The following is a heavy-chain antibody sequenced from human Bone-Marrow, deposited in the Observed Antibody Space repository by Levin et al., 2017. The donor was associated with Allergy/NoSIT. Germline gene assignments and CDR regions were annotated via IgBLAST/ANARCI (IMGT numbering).Heavy chain of an antibody. D-gene: IGHD4-17*01. V-gene: IGHV1-46*01. CDR3: TRDRGGDYGEFDAFDI. CDR2: ISPTSGST. CDR1: GYTFTNYY. J-gene: IGHJ3*02. Sequence: NPGGSLRLSCKASGYTFTNYYVNWVRQAPGQGLEWMGIISPTSGSTTYTQNFQGRVAMTRDTSTNTVYMELSSLRSEDTAVYYCTRDRGGDYGEFDAFDIWGQGTEVTVSS.